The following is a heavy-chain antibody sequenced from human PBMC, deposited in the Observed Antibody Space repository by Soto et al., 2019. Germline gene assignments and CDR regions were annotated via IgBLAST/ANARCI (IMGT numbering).Heavy chain of an antibody. D-gene: IGHD2-8*01. Sequence: VQLVQSGAEVKRPGSSVKVSCKAPVGTFSDYNIAWVRQARGQGLEWMGRIIPKLGITNYAHKFQDRVRITADKATSTAYMELTSLRYEDTAVYFCARVEGTLTTNFYHYMDVWGEGTSVTVS. V-gene: IGHV1-69*02. CDR1: VGTFSDYN. CDR2: IIPKLGIT. J-gene: IGHJ6*03. CDR3: ARVEGTLTTNFYHYMDV.